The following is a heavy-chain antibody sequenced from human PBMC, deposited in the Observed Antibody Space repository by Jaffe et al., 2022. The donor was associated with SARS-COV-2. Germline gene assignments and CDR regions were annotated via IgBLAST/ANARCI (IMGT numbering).Heavy chain of an antibody. V-gene: IGHV3-23*01. CDR3: AKHVATGTLCDY. J-gene: IGHJ4*02. CDR1: GFTFSSYA. CDR2: ISGSGGTT. D-gene: IGHD1-1*01. Sequence: DVQLLESGGGLVQPGGSLRLSCAASGFTFSSYAMTWVRQAPGKGLEWVSTISGSGGTTYYADSVKGPFTISRDNSKNTLYLQMNSLRAEDTAIYFCAKHVATGTLCDYWGQGTLVTVSS.